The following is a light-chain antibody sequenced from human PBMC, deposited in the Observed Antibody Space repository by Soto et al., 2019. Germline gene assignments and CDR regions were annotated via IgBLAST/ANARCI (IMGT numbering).Light chain of an antibody. J-gene: IGKJ1*01. V-gene: IGKV3-20*01. Sequence: PGERASLSCGASQSISSSFLAWYQQKPGQAPRLLIYGASSRATGIPDRFSGSGSGTDLTLTISRLEPEDFAVYYCQQYGSSTWTFGQGTKVDIK. CDR1: QSISSSF. CDR3: QQYGSSTWT. CDR2: GAS.